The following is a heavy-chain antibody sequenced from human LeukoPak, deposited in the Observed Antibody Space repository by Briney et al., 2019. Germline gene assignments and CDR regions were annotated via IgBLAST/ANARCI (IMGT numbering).Heavy chain of an antibody. CDR2: ISSNTGGT. CDR3: VRADPVDH. CDR1: GYTFTGSF. Sequence: ASVKVSCKASGYTFTGSFMHWVRQDPGQGLEWIGWISSNTGGTRIAQKFQDRVTMTRDTSIRTVYIELRSLRFDDTAIYYCVRADPVDHWGQGTHIIVSS. J-gene: IGHJ4*02. V-gene: IGHV1-2*02.